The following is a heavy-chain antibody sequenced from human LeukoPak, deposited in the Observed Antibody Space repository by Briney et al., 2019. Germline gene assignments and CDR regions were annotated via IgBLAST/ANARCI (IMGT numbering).Heavy chain of an antibody. CDR3: ARASVLYDFWSGYAAFDY. CDR2: IYYSGST. V-gene: IGHV4-30-4*08. Sequence: SQTLSLTCTVSGGSISSGDYYWSWIRQPPGKGLEWIGYIYYSGSTYYNPSLKSRVTISVDTSKNQFSLKLSSVTAADTAVYYCARASVLYDFWSGYAAFDYWGQGTLVTVPS. D-gene: IGHD3-3*01. CDR1: GGSISSGDYY. J-gene: IGHJ4*02.